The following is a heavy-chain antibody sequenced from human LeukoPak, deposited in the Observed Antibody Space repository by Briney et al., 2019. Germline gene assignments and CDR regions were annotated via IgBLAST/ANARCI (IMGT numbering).Heavy chain of an antibody. CDR2: IYTSGST. J-gene: IGHJ5*02. CDR1: GGSISSYY. CDR3: ARTRLRFLEWLSFWFDP. D-gene: IGHD3-3*01. Sequence: SETLSLTCTVSGGSISSYYWSWIRQPAGKGLEWIGRIYTSGSTNYNPSLKSRVTISVDTSKNQFSLKLSSVTAADTAVYYCARTRLRFLEWLSFWFDPWGQGTLVTVSS. V-gene: IGHV4-4*07.